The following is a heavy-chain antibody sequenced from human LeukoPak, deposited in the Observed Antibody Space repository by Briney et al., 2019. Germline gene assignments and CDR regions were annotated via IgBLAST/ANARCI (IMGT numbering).Heavy chain of an antibody. CDR1: GFTLSSYW. Sequence: GGSLRLSCAASGFTLSSYWMSWVRQAPGKGLEWVANIKQDGSEKYYVDSVKGRFTISRDNAKNSLYLQMNSLRAEDTAVYYCSITRRNWFDPWGQGTLVTVSS. V-gene: IGHV3-7*01. CDR2: IKQDGSEK. CDR3: SITRRNWFDP. J-gene: IGHJ5*02.